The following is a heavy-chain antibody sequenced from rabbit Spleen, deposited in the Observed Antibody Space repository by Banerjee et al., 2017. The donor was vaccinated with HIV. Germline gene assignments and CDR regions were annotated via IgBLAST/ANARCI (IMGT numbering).Heavy chain of an antibody. D-gene: IGHD8-1*01. CDR3: ARDAGTSFSTYGMDL. Sequence: QSLEESGGDLVKPGASLTLTCTASGFSFSSSYWICWVRQAPGKGLEWIACIYVGSSSGFTYSATWAKGRFTISKTSSTTVTLQMTSLTAADTATYFCARDAGTSFSTYGMDLWGPGTLVTVS. CDR2: IYVGSSSGFT. J-gene: IGHJ6*01. V-gene: IGHV1S40*01. CDR1: GFSFSSSYW.